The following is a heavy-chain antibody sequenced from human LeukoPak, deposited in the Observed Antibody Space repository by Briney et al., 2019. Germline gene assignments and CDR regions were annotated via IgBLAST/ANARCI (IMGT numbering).Heavy chain of an antibody. D-gene: IGHD3-22*01. J-gene: IGHJ5*02. Sequence: GGSLRLSCAASGFTFSSYGMHWVRQAPGKGLEWVAFIRYDGSNKYYADSVKGRFTISRDNSKNTLYLQMNSLRAEDTAVYYCARHPYDSRGYVTWGQGILVTVSS. V-gene: IGHV3-30*02. CDR3: ARHPYDSRGYVT. CDR2: IRYDGSNK. CDR1: GFTFSSYG.